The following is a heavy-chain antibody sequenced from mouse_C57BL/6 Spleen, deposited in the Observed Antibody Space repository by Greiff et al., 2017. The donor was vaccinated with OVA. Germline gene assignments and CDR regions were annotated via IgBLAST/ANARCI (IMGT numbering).Heavy chain of an antibody. J-gene: IGHJ4*01. CDR1: GYAFTNYL. CDR3: AKGYSNYGYAMDY. CDR2: INPGSGGT. Sequence: VKLQESGAELVRPGTSVKVSCKASGYAFTNYLIEWVKQRPGQGLEWIGVINPGSGGTNYNEKFKGKATLTADKSSSTAYMQLSSLTSEDSAVYFCAKGYSNYGYAMDYWGQGTSVTVSS. V-gene: IGHV1-54*01. D-gene: IGHD2-5*01.